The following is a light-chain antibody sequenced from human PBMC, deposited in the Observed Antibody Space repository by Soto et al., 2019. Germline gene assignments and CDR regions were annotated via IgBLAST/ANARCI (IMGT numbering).Light chain of an antibody. J-gene: IGLJ3*02. CDR2: GNT. CDR3: QTYDTSLSGWV. CDR1: NSNIGAGSD. V-gene: IGLV1-40*01. Sequence: QSVLTQPPSVSGAPGQRVTISCTGSNSNIGAGSDVHWYQQLPGTAPKPLIYGNTYRPSGVPDRFSGSKSGTSASLAITGLQAEDEADYYCQTYDTSLSGWVFGGGTKVTVL.